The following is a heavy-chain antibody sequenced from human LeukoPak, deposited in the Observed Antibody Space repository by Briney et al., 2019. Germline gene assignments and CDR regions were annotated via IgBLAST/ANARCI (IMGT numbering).Heavy chain of an antibody. CDR2: IYYSGST. CDR3: ARLAVAGTDGDY. Sequence: SETLSLTCTVSGGSTSSSSYYWGWIRQPPGKGLEWIGSIYYSGSTYYNPSLKSRVTISVDTSKNQFSLKLSSVTAADTAVYYCARLAVAGTDGDYWGQGTLVTVSS. J-gene: IGHJ4*02. D-gene: IGHD6-19*01. V-gene: IGHV4-39*07. CDR1: GGSTSSSSYY.